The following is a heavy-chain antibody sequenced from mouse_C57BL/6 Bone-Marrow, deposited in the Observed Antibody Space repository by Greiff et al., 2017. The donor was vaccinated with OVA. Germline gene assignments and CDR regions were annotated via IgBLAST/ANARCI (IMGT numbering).Heavy chain of an antibody. J-gene: IGHJ4*01. Sequence: QVQLQQSGAELVKPGASVKLSCKASGYTFTSYWMHWVKQTPGRGLEWIGRIDPDSGGTKYNEKFKSKATLTVDKTSSTAYRQLSSLTSEDSAVYYCARRDYGSGDAMDYWGQGTSVTVSS. CDR2: IDPDSGGT. CDR1: GYTFTSYW. D-gene: IGHD1-1*01. CDR3: ARRDYGSGDAMDY. V-gene: IGHV1-72*01.